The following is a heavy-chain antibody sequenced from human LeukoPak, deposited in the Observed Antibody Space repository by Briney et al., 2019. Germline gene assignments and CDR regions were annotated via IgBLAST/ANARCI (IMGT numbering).Heavy chain of an antibody. D-gene: IGHD3-16*02. CDR3: AKFNDYVWGSYRYGRSYFDY. J-gene: IGHJ4*02. Sequence: PGGSLRLSCAASGFTFSSYAMSWVRQAPGKGLEWVSAISGSGGGTYYADSVKGRFTISRDNSKNTLYLQMNSLRAEDTAVYYCAKFNDYVWGSYRYGRSYFDYWGQGTLVTVSS. CDR2: ISGSGGGT. CDR1: GFTFSSYA. V-gene: IGHV3-23*01.